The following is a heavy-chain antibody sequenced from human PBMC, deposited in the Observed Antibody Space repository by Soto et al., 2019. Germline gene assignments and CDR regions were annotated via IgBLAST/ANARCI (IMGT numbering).Heavy chain of an antibody. Sequence: QVQLVQSGAEVKKPGASVKVSCKASGYTFTIYYMHWVRQAPGQGLEWMGIINPRGGSTSYAQKFQGRVTLTRDTSTSTVYMELSSLRSEDTAVYCCARGALWFGQSGRYFDYWRQGTLVTVSS. J-gene: IGHJ4*02. D-gene: IGHD3-10*01. CDR1: GYTFTIYY. V-gene: IGHV1-46*03. CDR2: INPRGGST. CDR3: ARGALWFGQSGRYFDY.